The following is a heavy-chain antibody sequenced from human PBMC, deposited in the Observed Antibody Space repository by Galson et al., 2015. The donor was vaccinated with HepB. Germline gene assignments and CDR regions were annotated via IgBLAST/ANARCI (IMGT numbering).Heavy chain of an antibody. J-gene: IGHJ6*02. CDR1: GYTFTSYD. V-gene: IGHV1-8*01. D-gene: IGHD6-13*01. Sequence: SVKVSCKASGYTFTSYDIHWVRQAPGQGLEWMGWMNPNSGNTGYAQKFQGRISMTRNTSISTAYMELSSLRSEDTAVYYCARDGWEGSGWSLYDYGSYGMDVWGQGTPVTVPS. CDR2: MNPNSGNT. CDR3: ARDGWEGSGWSLYDYGSYGMDV.